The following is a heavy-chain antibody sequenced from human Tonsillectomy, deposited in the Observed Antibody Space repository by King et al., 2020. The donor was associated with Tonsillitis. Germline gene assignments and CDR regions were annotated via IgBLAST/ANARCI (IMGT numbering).Heavy chain of an antibody. D-gene: IGHD3-10*01. V-gene: IGHV3-30-3*01. J-gene: IGHJ4*02. CDR2: ISYDGSNK. CDR3: ARDHIANTIVRGVSLTVHYFDY. CDR1: GFTFSSYA. Sequence: QLVQSGGGVVQPGRSLRLYCAAYGFTFSSYAMHWVRQAQGKGLEWEAVISYDGSNKYYEDAVKGRCTISRDNSKNTLYLQMNSLRAEETAVYYCARDHIANTIVRGVSLTVHYFDYWGQGTLVTVSS.